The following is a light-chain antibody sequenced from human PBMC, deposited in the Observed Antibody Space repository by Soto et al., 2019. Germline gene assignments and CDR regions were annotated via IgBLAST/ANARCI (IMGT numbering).Light chain of an antibody. Sequence: QSALTQPRSVSGSPGQSVTISCTGTSSDVGGYNYVSWYQQHPGKAPKLMIYDVSKRPSGVPDRFSGSKSGNTASLTISGLPAEDGADYYCCSYAGRYVFGPGTKVTVL. J-gene: IGLJ1*01. V-gene: IGLV2-11*01. CDR2: DVS. CDR1: SSDVGGYNY. CDR3: CSYAGRYV.